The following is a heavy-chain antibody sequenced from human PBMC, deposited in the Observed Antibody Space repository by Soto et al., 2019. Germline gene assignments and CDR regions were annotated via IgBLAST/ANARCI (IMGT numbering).Heavy chain of an antibody. Sequence: QVQLVQSGAEVKKPGSSVKVSCKASGGTFSSYAISWVRQAPGQGLEWMGGIIPIFGTANYAQKFQGRDTITADESTSKAYMELSSLRSEGTAVYYCAGGGCGGDFYVWFDPWGQGTLVTVSS. CDR3: AGGGCGGDFYVWFDP. J-gene: IGHJ5*02. D-gene: IGHD2-21*02. CDR1: GGTFSSYA. V-gene: IGHV1-69*12. CDR2: IIPIFGTA.